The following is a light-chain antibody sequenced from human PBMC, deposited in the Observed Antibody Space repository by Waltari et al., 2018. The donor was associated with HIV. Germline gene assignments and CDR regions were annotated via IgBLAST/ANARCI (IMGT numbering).Light chain of an antibody. J-gene: IGLJ2*01. CDR3: ATWDDSLNGHVV. CDR1: TSNIGDNT. CDR2: TNT. V-gene: IGLV1-44*01. Sequence: QSVLTQPPSASGTPGQRVTISCSGSTSNIGDNTVNWYQQLPGTAPKLLIYTNTQRPSGVPARFSGSKSGTSASLAISGLQSEYEADYYCATWDDSLNGHVVFGGGTKLTVL.